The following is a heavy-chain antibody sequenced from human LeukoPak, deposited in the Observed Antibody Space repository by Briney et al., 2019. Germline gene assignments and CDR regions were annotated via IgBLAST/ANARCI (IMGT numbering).Heavy chain of an antibody. J-gene: IGHJ4*02. Sequence: PGGSLRLSCAASGFTFSSYGMHWVRQAPGKGLEWVAVISYDGSNKYYADSVKGRFTISRDNAKNSLYLQMNSLRGEDTAVYYCARFETRCSGASCSSDYWGQGTLVTVSS. V-gene: IGHV3-30*03. D-gene: IGHD2-15*01. CDR3: ARFETRCSGASCSSDY. CDR1: GFTFSSYG. CDR2: ISYDGSNK.